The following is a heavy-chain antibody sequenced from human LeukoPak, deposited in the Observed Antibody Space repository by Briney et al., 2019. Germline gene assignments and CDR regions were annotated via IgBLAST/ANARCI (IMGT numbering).Heavy chain of an antibody. CDR2: VINSGDYI. D-gene: IGHD2-8*01. J-gene: IGHJ4*02. CDR1: GFSFSSYR. Sequence: GGSLRLSCAASGFSFSSYRMNWVRQAPGKGLEWVSSVINSGDYIHYADSVKGRFTISRDNSKNSLYLQMNSLRAEDTAVYYCARALIGYYFDYRGQGTLVTVSS. CDR3: ARALIGYYFDY. V-gene: IGHV3-21*06.